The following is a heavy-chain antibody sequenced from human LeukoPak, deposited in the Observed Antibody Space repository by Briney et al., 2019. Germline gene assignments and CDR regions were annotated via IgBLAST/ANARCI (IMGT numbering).Heavy chain of an antibody. CDR3: AKDGAQYSSGPECDP. Sequence: GGSLRLSCAASGLHFSGTAMSWVRQAPGKGLEWFSAISHDGMNAYYADSVKGRFTISRDNSKKTVSLEMSSLTAADTGVYYCAKDGAQYSSGPECDPRGQGALVTVSP. D-gene: IGHD6-19*01. J-gene: IGHJ5*02. CDR1: GLHFSGTA. CDR2: ISHDGMNA. V-gene: IGHV3-23*01.